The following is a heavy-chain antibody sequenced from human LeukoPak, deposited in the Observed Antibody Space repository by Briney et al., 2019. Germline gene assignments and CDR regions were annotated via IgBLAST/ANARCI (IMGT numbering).Heavy chain of an antibody. Sequence: ASMKVSCKASGYTFTSSDINWVRQAPGQGLEWMGWISAYNGNTNYAQKLQGRVTMTTDTSTSTAYMELRSLRSDDTAVYYCARYVSSLPQDDYWGQGTLVTVSS. V-gene: IGHV1-18*01. CDR3: ARYVSSLPQDDY. J-gene: IGHJ4*02. CDR1: GYTFTSSD. CDR2: ISAYNGNT. D-gene: IGHD3-16*01.